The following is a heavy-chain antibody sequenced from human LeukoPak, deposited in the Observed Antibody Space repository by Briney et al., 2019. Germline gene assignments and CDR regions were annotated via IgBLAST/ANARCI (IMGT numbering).Heavy chain of an antibody. CDR2: IDYGATT. CDR1: GGSINGGRYR. CDR3: ARTASNWFDP. V-gene: IGHV4-31*03. J-gene: IGHJ5*02. Sequence: TSQTLSLTCTVSGGSINGGRYRWSWIRQHPGKGLEWNGYIDYGATTSYHPSLKSRVNISVDTSKNQFSLTVSSVAAADTAVYYCARTASNWFDPWGHGSLVTVSS.